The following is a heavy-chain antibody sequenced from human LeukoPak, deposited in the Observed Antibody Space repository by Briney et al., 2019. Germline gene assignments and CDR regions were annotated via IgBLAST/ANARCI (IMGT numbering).Heavy chain of an antibody. D-gene: IGHD3-16*01. Sequence: SETLSLTCTVSGGSISSYYWSWIRQPPWKGLEWIGYIYYSGSTNYNPSLKSRVTISVDTSKNQFSLKLSSVTAADTAVYYCARVLPLRKFPGHGANNWFDPWGQGTLVTVSS. J-gene: IGHJ5*02. CDR2: IYYSGST. V-gene: IGHV4-59*01. CDR1: GGSISSYY. CDR3: ARVLPLRKFPGHGANNWFDP.